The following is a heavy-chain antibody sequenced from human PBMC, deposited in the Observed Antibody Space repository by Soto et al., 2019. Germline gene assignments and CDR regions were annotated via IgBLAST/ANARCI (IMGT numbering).Heavy chain of an antibody. CDR2: IYYSGRT. CDR3: ARQRTTVVTQAYFDH. D-gene: IGHD2-21*02. J-gene: IGHJ4*02. CDR1: GESISSSSYY. Sequence: PSETLSLTCIVSGESISSSSYYWGWIRQPPGKGLEWIGSIYYSGRTYYNPSFKIRVTISIDTSKNQFSLKLSSVTATDTAVYYCARQRTTVVTQAYFDHWGQGALVTSPQ. V-gene: IGHV4-39*01.